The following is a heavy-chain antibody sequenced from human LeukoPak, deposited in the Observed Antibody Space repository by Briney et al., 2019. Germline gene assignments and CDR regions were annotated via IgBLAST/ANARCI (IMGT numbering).Heavy chain of an antibody. J-gene: IGHJ6*02. Sequence: PGGSLRLSCAASGFTFSSYGMHWVRQAPGKGLEWVAVISYDGSNKYYADSVKGRFTISRDNSKNTLYPQMNSLRAEDTAVYYCAKEADVVPAAITFYYYYGMDVWGQGTTVTVSS. CDR2: ISYDGSNK. V-gene: IGHV3-30*18. D-gene: IGHD2-2*02. CDR3: AKEADVVPAAITFYYYYGMDV. CDR1: GFTFSSYG.